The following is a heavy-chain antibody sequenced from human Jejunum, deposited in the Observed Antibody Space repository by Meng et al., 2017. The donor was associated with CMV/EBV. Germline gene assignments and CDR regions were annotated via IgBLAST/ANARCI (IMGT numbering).Heavy chain of an antibody. V-gene: IGHV3-21*01. Sequence: FTISTLNMNWVRQAPGKGLEWVSSISGSGDYIYYADSVQGRFTVSRDNAKNSLYLQMTSLRAEDTAVYYCARDLYYGDPAAFDIWGQGTLVTVSS. CDR2: ISGSGDYI. CDR3: ARDLYYGDPAAFDI. J-gene: IGHJ3*02. CDR1: FTISTLN. D-gene: IGHD4-17*01.